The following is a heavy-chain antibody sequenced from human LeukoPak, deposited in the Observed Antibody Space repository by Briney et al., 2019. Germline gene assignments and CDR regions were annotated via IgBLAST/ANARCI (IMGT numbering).Heavy chain of an antibody. Sequence: GASVKVSCKASGGTFSSYAISWVRQAPGQGLEWMGGIIPIFGTANYAQKFQGRVTITADKSTSTAYMELSSLRSEDTAVYYCRQSAPPPFDYWGQGTLVTVSS. CDR1: GGTFSSYA. CDR3: RQSAPPPFDY. V-gene: IGHV1-69*06. CDR2: IIPIFGTA. J-gene: IGHJ4*02.